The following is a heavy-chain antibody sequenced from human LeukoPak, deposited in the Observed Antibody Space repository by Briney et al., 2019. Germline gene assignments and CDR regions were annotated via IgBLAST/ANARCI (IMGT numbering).Heavy chain of an antibody. CDR2: IYTSGST. Sequence: PSETLSLTCTVSGGSISSYYWSWIRQPPGKGLEWIGYIYTSGSTNYNPSLKSRVTISVDTSKNQFSLKLSSVTAADTAVYYCAKHYGFLEWKNHLFHPLGQGTLVTGSS. J-gene: IGHJ5*02. V-gene: IGHV4-4*09. D-gene: IGHD3-3*01. CDR3: AKHYGFLEWKNHLFHP. CDR1: GGSISSYY.